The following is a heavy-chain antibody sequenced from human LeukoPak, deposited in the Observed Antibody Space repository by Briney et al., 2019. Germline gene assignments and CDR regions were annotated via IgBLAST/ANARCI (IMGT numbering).Heavy chain of an antibody. Sequence: GGSLRLSCAASGFTFTTYAMNWVRQAPGKGLEWVSAIHGGGDSTYYADSVKGRFTISRDNSKNTLYLQMNSLRVEDTAVYYCAKRGDYYYYYYMDVWGIGTTVTVSS. CDR3: AKRGDYYYYYYMDV. D-gene: IGHD3-10*01. CDR2: IHGGGDST. V-gene: IGHV3-23*01. J-gene: IGHJ6*03. CDR1: GFTFTTYA.